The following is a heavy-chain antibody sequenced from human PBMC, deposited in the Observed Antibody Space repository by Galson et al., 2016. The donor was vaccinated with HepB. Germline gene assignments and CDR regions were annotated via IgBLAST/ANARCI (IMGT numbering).Heavy chain of an antibody. J-gene: IGHJ6*02. V-gene: IGHV3-53*01. CDR3: AREVKGHQAGTFYYYYGMDV. Sequence: SLRLSCAASGFTVSSSYMNWVRRAPGKGLEWVSVIYSGGTAYFADSGGSTYYAYADSVKGRFTISRDNSKNTLYLQMNSLGAEDTAVYYFAREVKGHQAGTFYYYYGMDVWGQGTTVTVSS. CDR1: GFTVSSSY. CDR2: IYSGGTA. D-gene: IGHD3-16*01.